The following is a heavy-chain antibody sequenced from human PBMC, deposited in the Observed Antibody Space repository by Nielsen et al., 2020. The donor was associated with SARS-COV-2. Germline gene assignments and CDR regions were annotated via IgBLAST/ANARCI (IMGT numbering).Heavy chain of an antibody. V-gene: IGHV3-74*01. Sequence: GESLKISCAASDFSFINYPMHWVRQAPGKGLVWVSRINSDGSSTSYADSVKGRFTISRDNAKNTLYLQMNSLRAEDTAVYYCVRGLQVPNGLAHRWGQGTLVTVSS. CDR1: DFSFINYP. CDR3: VRGLQVPNGLAHR. D-gene: IGHD3-16*01. J-gene: IGHJ4*02. CDR2: INSDGSST.